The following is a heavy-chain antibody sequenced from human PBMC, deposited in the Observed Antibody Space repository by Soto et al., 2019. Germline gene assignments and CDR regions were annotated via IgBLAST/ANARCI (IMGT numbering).Heavy chain of an antibody. J-gene: IGHJ4*02. Sequence: SETLSLTCAISGDSVSSNSAAWNWIRQSPSSGLEWLGRTYYRSKWYNDYAVSVKSRITINPDTSKNQFSLQLNSVTPEDTAVYYCARARGYCSGGSCYIIDYWGQGTLVTVSS. D-gene: IGHD2-15*01. CDR2: TYYRSKWYN. CDR1: GDSVSSNSAA. CDR3: ARARGYCSGGSCYIIDY. V-gene: IGHV6-1*01.